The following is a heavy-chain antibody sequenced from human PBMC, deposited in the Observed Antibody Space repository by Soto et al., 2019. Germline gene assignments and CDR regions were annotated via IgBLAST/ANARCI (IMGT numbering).Heavy chain of an antibody. V-gene: IGHV4-59*01. CDR2: IYYSGST. CDR1: GGSISSYY. J-gene: IGHJ3*02. CDR3: ARDYDFWSGPQRKSAFDI. Sequence: PSETLSLTCTVSGGSISSYYWSWIRRPPGKGLEWIGYIYYSGSTNYNPSLKSRVTISVDTSKNQFSLKLSSVTAADTAVYYCARDYDFWSGPQRKSAFDIWGQGTMVTVSS. D-gene: IGHD3-3*01.